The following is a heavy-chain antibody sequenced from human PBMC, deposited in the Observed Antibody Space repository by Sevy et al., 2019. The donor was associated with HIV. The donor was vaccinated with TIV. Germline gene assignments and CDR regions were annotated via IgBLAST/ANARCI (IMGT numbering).Heavy chain of an antibody. Sequence: SETLSLTCIVSGGSISSYYWSWIRQPPGKGLEWIGYVYDIGSTNYNPSLKSRVSISVDTSKKQLSLKLSSVTAVDTAVYYCARGFCSAGACYWFDPWSQGTLVTVSS. D-gene: IGHD2-15*01. CDR2: VYDIGST. J-gene: IGHJ5*02. CDR3: ARGFCSAGACYWFDP. V-gene: IGHV4-59*01. CDR1: GGSISSYY.